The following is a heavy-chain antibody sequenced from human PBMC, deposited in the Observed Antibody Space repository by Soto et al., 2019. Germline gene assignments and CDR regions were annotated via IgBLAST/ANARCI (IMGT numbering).Heavy chain of an antibody. CDR1: GFTFSSYG. CDR2: IWYDGSNK. CDR3: ARSQPYCTNGVCYSRHGMDV. J-gene: IGHJ6*02. V-gene: IGHV3-33*01. Sequence: GGSLRLSCAASGFTFSSYGMHWVRQAPGKGLEWVAVIWYDGSNKYYADSVKGRFTISRDNSKNTLYLQMNSLRAEDTAVYYCARSQPYCTNGVCYSRHGMDVWGQGTTVTVSS. D-gene: IGHD2-8*01.